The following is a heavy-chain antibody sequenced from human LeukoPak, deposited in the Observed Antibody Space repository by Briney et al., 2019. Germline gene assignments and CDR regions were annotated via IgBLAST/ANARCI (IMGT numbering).Heavy chain of an antibody. D-gene: IGHD6-19*01. V-gene: IGHV4-34*01. Sequence: SETLSLTCAVYGGSFSGYYWSWIRQPPGKGPEWIGEINHSGSTNYNPSLKSRVTISVDTSKNQFSLKLSSVTAADTAVYYCARSPYSSGWYGAWGQGTLVTVSS. CDR3: ARSPYSSGWYGA. CDR2: INHSGST. J-gene: IGHJ4*02. CDR1: GGSFSGYY.